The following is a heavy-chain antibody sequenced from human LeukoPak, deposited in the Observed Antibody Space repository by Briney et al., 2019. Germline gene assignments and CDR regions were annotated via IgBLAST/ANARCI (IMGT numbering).Heavy chain of an antibody. CDR2: IYTSGST. CDR1: GGSISSYY. J-gene: IGHJ5*02. CDR3: ARDMGHNSGYERRRQYNWFDP. V-gene: IGHV4-4*07. D-gene: IGHD5-12*01. Sequence: SETLSLTCTVSGGSISSYYWSWIRQPAGKGLEWIGRIYTSGSTNYNPSLKSRVTMSVDTSKNQFSLKLSSVTAADTAVYYCARDMGHNSGYERRRQYNWFDPWGQGTLVTVSS.